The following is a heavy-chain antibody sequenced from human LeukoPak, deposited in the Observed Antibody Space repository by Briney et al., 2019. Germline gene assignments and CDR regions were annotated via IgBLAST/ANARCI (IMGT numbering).Heavy chain of an antibody. CDR1: GYTFTSYY. Sequence: ASVKVSCKASGYTFTSYYMHWVRQAPGQGLEWMGIINPSGGSTSYAQKFQGGVTMTRDTSTSTVYMELSSLRSEDTAVYYCARESMSRGFDYWGQGTLVTVSS. J-gene: IGHJ4*02. D-gene: IGHD3-10*01. V-gene: IGHV1-46*01. CDR3: ARESMSRGFDY. CDR2: INPSGGST.